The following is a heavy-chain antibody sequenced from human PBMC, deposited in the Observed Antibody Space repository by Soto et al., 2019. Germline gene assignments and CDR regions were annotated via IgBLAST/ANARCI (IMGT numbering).Heavy chain of an antibody. D-gene: IGHD5-18*01. CDR1: GGSISSGGYY. J-gene: IGHJ4*02. CDR2: IYYSGST. CDR3: ARSDPDTAMVNYFDY. Sequence: SETLSLTCTVSGGSISSGGYYWSWIRQHPGKGLEWIGYIYYSGSTYYNPSLKSRVTISVDTSKNQFSLKLSSVTAADTAVYYCARSDPDTAMVNYFDYWGQGTLVTVSS. V-gene: IGHV4-31*03.